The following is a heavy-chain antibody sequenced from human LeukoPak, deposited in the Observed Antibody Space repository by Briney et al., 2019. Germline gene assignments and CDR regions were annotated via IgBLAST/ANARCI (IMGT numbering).Heavy chain of an antibody. V-gene: IGHV5-51*01. J-gene: IGHJ4*02. D-gene: IGHD3-10*01. CDR3: ARHDFGSGGGY. Sequence: ESLKISCNSSGYIYTSYWIGWVRQMPGKGLEWMGIIYPGDSDTRYSPSFQGQVTISADKSITTAYLQWSSLKASDTAMYYCARHDFGSGGGYWGQGTLVIVPS. CDR2: IYPGDSDT. CDR1: GYIYTSYW.